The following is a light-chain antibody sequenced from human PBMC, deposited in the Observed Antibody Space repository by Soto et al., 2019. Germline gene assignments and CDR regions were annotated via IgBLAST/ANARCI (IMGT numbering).Light chain of an antibody. V-gene: IGKV1-5*02. CDR1: RSVDKW. Sequence: DIQMTQSPSTLSASLGDRVTIICRASRSVDKWLAWYQQKSGKAPKLLIHEASHLQSGVPSRFGGSWSGTEFTLTINNLQPEDVATYYCQQYYSFWTFGQGTTVEV. CDR2: EAS. CDR3: QQYYSFWT. J-gene: IGKJ1*01.